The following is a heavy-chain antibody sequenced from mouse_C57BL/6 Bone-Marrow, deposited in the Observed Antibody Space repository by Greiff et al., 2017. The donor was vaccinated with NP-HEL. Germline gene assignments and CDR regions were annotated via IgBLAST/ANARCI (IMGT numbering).Heavy chain of an antibody. CDR3: TTITTVVARYFDV. CDR2: IDPENGDT. CDR1: GFNIKDDY. V-gene: IGHV14-4*01. D-gene: IGHD1-1*01. J-gene: IGHJ1*03. Sequence: VQLHQSGAELVRPGASVKLSCTASGFNIKDDYMHWVKQRPEQGLEWIGWIDPENGDTEYASKFQGKATITADTSSNTAYLQLSSLTSEDTAVYYCTTITTVVARYFDVWGTGTTVTVSS.